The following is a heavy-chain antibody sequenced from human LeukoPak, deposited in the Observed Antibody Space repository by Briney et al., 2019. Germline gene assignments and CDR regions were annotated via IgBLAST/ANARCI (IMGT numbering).Heavy chain of an antibody. V-gene: IGHV3-7*01. CDR1: GFTFSSYW. D-gene: IGHD4/OR15-4a*01. Sequence: SGGSLRLSCAASGFTFSSYWMSWVRQAPGKGLEWVANIKQDGSEKYYVDSVKGRFTISRDNAKNSLYLQMNSLRAEDTAVYYCVRIPNSANFPNWFDPWGQGTLVTVSS. CDR2: IKQDGSEK. J-gene: IGHJ5*02. CDR3: VRIPNSANFPNWFDP.